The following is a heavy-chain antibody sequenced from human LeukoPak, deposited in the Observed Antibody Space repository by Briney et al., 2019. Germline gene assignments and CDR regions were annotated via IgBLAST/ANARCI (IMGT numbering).Heavy chain of an antibody. CDR3: ARDVLRDNWFDP. CDR2: IKQDGSEK. Sequence: GGSLRLSCAASGFTFSDYYMSWIRQAPGKGLEWVANIKQDGSEKYYVDSVKGRFTISRDNAKNSLYLQMNSLRAEDTAVYYCARDVLRDNWFDPWGQGTLVTVSS. D-gene: IGHD2-8*01. J-gene: IGHJ5*02. V-gene: IGHV3-7*01. CDR1: GFTFSDYY.